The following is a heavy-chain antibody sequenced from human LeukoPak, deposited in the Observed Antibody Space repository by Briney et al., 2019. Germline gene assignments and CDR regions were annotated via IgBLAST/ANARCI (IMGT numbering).Heavy chain of an antibody. CDR2: ISAYNGNT. CDR1: GYTFTSYG. J-gene: IGHJ4*02. Sequence: ASVKVSCKASGYTFTSYGISWVRQAPGQGLERMGWISAYNGNTSYAQKLQGRVTMTTDTSTSTAYMELRSLRSDDTAVYYCARTIVVVPAASLGYWGQGTLVTVSS. V-gene: IGHV1-18*01. CDR3: ARTIVVVPAASLGY. D-gene: IGHD2-2*01.